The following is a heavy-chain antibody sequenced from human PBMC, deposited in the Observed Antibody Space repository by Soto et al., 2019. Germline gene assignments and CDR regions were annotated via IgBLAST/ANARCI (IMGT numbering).Heavy chain of an antibody. CDR1: GYTFTNYA. D-gene: IGHD1-26*01. Sequence: ASVKVSCKASGYTFTNYAMHWVRQAPGQRLEWMGWINAGNGNTKYSQKFQGRVTITRDTSASTAYMELSSLRSEDTAVYYCARGGSLYWFFDLWGRGTLVTVS. CDR2: INAGNGNT. J-gene: IGHJ2*01. CDR3: ARGGSLYWFFDL. V-gene: IGHV1-3*01.